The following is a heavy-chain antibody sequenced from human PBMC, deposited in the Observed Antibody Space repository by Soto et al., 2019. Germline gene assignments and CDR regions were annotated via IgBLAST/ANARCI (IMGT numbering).Heavy chain of an antibody. CDR3: ARHDGAPGSYDYIWGSYRYDAFDI. D-gene: IGHD3-16*02. V-gene: IGHV4-39*01. J-gene: IGHJ3*02. CDR1: GGSISSSSYY. Sequence: SETLSLTCTVSGGSISSSSYYWGWIRQPPGKGLEWIGSIYYSGSTYYNPSLKSRVTISVDTSKNQFSLKLSSVTAADTAVYYCARHDGAPGSYDYIWGSYRYDAFDIWGQGTMVTVSS. CDR2: IYYSGST.